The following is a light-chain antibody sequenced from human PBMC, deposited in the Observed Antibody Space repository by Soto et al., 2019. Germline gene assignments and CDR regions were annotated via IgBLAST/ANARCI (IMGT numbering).Light chain of an antibody. CDR3: LQNNNYPLT. CDR2: AAS. V-gene: IGKV1-6*01. J-gene: IGKJ4*01. CDR1: QDIRSD. Sequence: IQMTQFPSTLSASVGDRVTVTCRASQDIRSDVGWYQQKPGQAPKVLMYAASRLHSGVPSRFSGSGSGTNFVLTISSLQPEDVATYYCLQNNNYPLTFGGGTKVDIK.